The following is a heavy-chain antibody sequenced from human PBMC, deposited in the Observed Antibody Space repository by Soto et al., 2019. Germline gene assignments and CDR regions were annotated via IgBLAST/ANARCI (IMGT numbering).Heavy chain of an antibody. J-gene: IGHJ6*02. Sequence: SVKVSCKASGGTFSSYAISWVRQAPGQGLEWMGGIIPIFGTANYAQKFQGRVTITADESTSTAYMELSSLRSEDTAVYYCARYSGSYRAPHYYYGMDVWGQGTTVTVSS. CDR3: ARYSGSYRAPHYYYGMDV. D-gene: IGHD1-26*01. CDR2: IIPIFGTA. V-gene: IGHV1-69*13. CDR1: GGTFSSYA.